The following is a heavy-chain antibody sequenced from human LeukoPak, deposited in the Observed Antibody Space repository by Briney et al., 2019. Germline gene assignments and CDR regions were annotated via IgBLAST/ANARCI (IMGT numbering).Heavy chain of an antibody. CDR2: IYYSGST. J-gene: IGHJ4*02. V-gene: IGHV4-59*01. D-gene: IGHD5-18*01. Sequence: PSETLSLTCTVSGGSISSYYWSWIRQPPGKGLEWIGYIYYSGSTNYNPSLKSRVTISVDTSKNQFSLKLSSVTAADTAVYYCAREGGGYSYGAHDFDYWGQGTLVTVSS. CDR3: AREGGGYSYGAHDFDY. CDR1: GGSISSYY.